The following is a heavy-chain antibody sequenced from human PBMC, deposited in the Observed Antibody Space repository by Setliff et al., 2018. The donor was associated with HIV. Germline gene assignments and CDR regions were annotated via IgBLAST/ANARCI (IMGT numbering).Heavy chain of an antibody. CDR2: VDPEDGET. J-gene: IGHJ4*02. CDR1: GYTFTDYY. CDR3: ARGSCGGCYLSDY. D-gene: IGHD2-15*01. Sequence: ASVKVSCKASGYTFTDYYMHWVQQAPGKGLEWMGRVDPEDGETIYAEKFQGRVTITRDTSANTAYMELSSLRSEDTAVYYCARGSCGGCYLSDYWGQGTLVTVSS. V-gene: IGHV1-69-2*01.